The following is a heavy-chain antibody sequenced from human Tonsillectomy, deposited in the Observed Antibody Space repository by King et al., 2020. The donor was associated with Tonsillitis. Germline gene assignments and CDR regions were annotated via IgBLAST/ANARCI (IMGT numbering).Heavy chain of an antibody. CDR2: ISYDGSNK. J-gene: IGHJ4*02. Sequence: QLVQSGGGVVQPGRSLRLSCAASGFTFSSYGMHWVRQAPGKGLEWVAVISYDGSNKYYAGSVKGRFTISRDNSKNTLYLQMNSLRAEDTAVYYCAKGEAGEGFDWLFCLDYWGQGPLVTVSS. CDR3: AKGEAGEGFDWLFCLDY. D-gene: IGHD3-9*01. V-gene: IGHV3-30*18. CDR1: GFTFSSYG.